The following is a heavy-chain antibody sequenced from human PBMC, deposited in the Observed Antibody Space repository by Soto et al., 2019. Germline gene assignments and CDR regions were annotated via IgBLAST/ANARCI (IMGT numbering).Heavy chain of an antibody. Sequence: ASVKVSCKASGYIFTSHAIHWVRQAPGQRLEWMGWINAGNGNTKYSQKFQGRVTITRDTSASTAYMELSSLRSEDTAVYYCARGPLRNWFDPWGQGTLVTVSS. V-gene: IGHV1-3*01. CDR2: INAGNGNT. J-gene: IGHJ5*02. CDR1: GYIFTSHA. CDR3: ARGPLRNWFDP.